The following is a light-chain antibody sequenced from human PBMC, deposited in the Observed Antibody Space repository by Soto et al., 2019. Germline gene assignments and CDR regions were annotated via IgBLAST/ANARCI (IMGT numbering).Light chain of an antibody. CDR1: SSDVGSYNR. Sequence: QSVLTQPPSVSGSPGQSVTISCTGTSSDVGSYNRVSWYQQPPGTAPKLMIYEVSNRPSGVSNRFSGSKSGITASLTISGLQAEDEADYYCTSYTSDSTYVFGTGTKVTVL. CDR3: TSYTSDSTYV. CDR2: EVS. J-gene: IGLJ1*01. V-gene: IGLV2-18*02.